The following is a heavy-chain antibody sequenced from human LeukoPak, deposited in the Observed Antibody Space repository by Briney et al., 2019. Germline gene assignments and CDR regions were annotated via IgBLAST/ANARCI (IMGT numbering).Heavy chain of an antibody. CDR3: ARGGTYRYGSSDY. CDR1: GYRFTNYW. CDR2: VHPGDSGT. Sequence: GESLKISCKASGYRFTNYWIGWVRQMPGRGLEWKGIVHPGDSGTKYSPSFQDQVTMSFDESTTTAYLQWSSLRASDSAIYYCARGGTYRYGSSDYWGQGTLVTVSS. V-gene: IGHV5-51*01. J-gene: IGHJ4*02. D-gene: IGHD5-18*01.